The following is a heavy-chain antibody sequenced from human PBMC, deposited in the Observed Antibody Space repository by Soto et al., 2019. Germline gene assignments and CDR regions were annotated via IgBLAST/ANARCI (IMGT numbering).Heavy chain of an antibody. Sequence: EVQLVESGGGLVKPGGSLTLSCAASAFTFSNAWMSWVRQARGKGLEWVGRIRSKTDGGTADYTAPVKGRFIISRDDSKNTVSLQMKSLKTEDTAVYYCTTEGRDWGQGTLVTVSS. CDR3: TTEGRD. CDR2: IRSKTDGGTA. J-gene: IGHJ4*02. CDR1: AFTFSNAW. V-gene: IGHV3-15*01.